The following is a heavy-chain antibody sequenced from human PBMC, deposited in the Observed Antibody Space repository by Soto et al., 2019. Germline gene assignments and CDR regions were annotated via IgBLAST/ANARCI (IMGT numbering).Heavy chain of an antibody. CDR2: ISAYNGNT. Sequence: QVQLVQSGAEVKKPGASVKISCKASGYTFTSYGISWVRQAPGQGLEWMGWISAYNGNTNYAQKLQEGFTMTTDTSTRTADRGLGSLRSDDTAVYYCAKDGLPFSIAAPYLAYWGQGSLVTVSS. D-gene: IGHD6-6*01. CDR1: GYTFTSYG. J-gene: IGHJ4*02. CDR3: AKDGLPFSIAAPYLAY. V-gene: IGHV1-18*01.